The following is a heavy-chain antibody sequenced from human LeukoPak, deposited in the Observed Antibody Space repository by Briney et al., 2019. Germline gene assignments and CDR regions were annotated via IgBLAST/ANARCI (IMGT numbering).Heavy chain of an antibody. D-gene: IGHD7-27*01. CDR3: AKLGSPRAY. J-gene: IGHJ4*02. CDR2: INHSGST. CDR1: GGSFSGYY. Sequence: KPSETLSLTCAVYGGSFSGYYWSWIRQPPGKGLEWIGEINHSGSTNYNPSLKSRVTISVDTSKNRFSLNLRSVTAADTAVYYCAKLGSPRAYWGQGMLVSVSS. V-gene: IGHV4-34*01.